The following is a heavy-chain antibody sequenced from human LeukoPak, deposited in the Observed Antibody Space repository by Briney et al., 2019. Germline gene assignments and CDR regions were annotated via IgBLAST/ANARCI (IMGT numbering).Heavy chain of an antibody. V-gene: IGHV1-8*01. J-gene: IGHJ4*02. Sequence: ASVKVSCKASGYTFTSYDINWMRQATGQGLEWMGWMNPNSGNTGYAQKFQGRVTMTRNTSISTAYMELSSLRSEDTAVYYCARGFDFWSGYYWGYWGQGTLVTVSS. D-gene: IGHD3-3*01. CDR3: ARGFDFWSGYYWGY. CDR1: GYTFTSYD. CDR2: MNPNSGNT.